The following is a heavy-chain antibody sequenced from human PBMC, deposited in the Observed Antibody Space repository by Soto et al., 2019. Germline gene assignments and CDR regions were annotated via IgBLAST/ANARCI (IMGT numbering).Heavy chain of an antibody. CDR1: GGSINSYY. D-gene: IGHD1-20*01. V-gene: IGHV4-59*08. CDR3: VSGDNRITSTFDS. CDR2: ISYSGST. J-gene: IGHJ4*02. Sequence: KSSETLSLTCAVSGGSINSYYWSWIRQPPGKGLEWIGYISYSGSTNYNPSLTSRVSISVDASKNQLSLRVTSVTAADTAVYYCVSGDNRITSTFDSWGRGTLVTVSS.